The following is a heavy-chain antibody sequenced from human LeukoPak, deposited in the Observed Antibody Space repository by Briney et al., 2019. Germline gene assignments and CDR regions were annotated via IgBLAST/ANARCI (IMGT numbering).Heavy chain of an antibody. CDR2: ISGSGGST. CDR3: AKDLYRGYSYGNPYFDY. Sequence: GGSLRLSCAASGFTFSSYAMSWVRQAPGKGLEWVSAISGSGGSTYYADPVKGRFTISRDNSKNTLYLQMNSLRAEDTAVYYCAKDLYRGYSYGNPYFDYWGQGTLVTVSS. CDR1: GFTFSSYA. D-gene: IGHD5-18*01. J-gene: IGHJ4*02. V-gene: IGHV3-23*01.